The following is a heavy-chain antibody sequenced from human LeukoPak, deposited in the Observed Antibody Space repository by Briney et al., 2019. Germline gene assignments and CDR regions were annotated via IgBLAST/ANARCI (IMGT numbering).Heavy chain of an antibody. J-gene: IGHJ4*02. CDR3: AKSRIVDRRGYFDY. V-gene: IGHV3-23*01. CDR2: ICTSGDT. CDR1: GFTFNIYP. D-gene: IGHD2-15*01. Sequence: PGDSLRLSCIASGFTFNIYPITWVRHSPRKGLDWVSTICTSGDTYYADSAKRRFTISRDDSKNTLYLQMHSLGAEDTAVYYCAKSRIVDRRGYFDYWGQGTLVTVSS.